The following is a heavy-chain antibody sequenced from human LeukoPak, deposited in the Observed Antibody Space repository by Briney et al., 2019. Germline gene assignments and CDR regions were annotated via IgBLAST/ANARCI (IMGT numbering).Heavy chain of an antibody. Sequence: PSETLSLTCTVAGGSISSYYWSWIRQPPGKGREGIGYIYYSGSTNYNPSLKSRVTISVDTSKNQFSLKLSSVTAADTAVYYCARGVARASDFDYWGQGTLVTVSS. CDR2: IYYSGST. CDR3: ARGVARASDFDY. V-gene: IGHV4-59*08. CDR1: GGSISSYY. J-gene: IGHJ4*02. D-gene: IGHD5-12*01.